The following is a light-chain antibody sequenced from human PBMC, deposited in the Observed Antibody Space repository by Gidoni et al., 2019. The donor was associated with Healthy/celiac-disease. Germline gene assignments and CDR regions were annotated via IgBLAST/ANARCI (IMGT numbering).Light chain of an antibody. J-gene: IGLJ2*01. CDR2: EVS. CDR1: SSDVGGYNY. Sequence: QSALTQPPSASGSPGQSVTISCTGTSSDVGGYNYVSWYQPHPGKAPKLMIYEVSKRPSGVPDRFSGSKSGNTASLTVSGLQAEDEADYYCSSYAGSIKFPVVFGGGTKLTVL. CDR3: SSYAGSIKFPVV. V-gene: IGLV2-8*01.